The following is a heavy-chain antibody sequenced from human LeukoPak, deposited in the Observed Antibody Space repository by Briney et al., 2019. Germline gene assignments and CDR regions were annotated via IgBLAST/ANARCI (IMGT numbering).Heavy chain of an antibody. CDR1: GYTFTSYY. CDR3: ARDNLYDFWSGYYGGGSDY. V-gene: IGHV1-46*01. J-gene: IGHJ4*02. D-gene: IGHD3-3*01. CDR2: INPSGGST. Sequence: ASVKVSCKASGYTFTSYYMHWVRQAHGQGLEWMGIINPSGGSTSYAQKFQGRVTMTRDTSTSTVYMELSSLRSEDTAVYYCARDNLYDFWSGYYGGGSDYWGQGTLVTVSS.